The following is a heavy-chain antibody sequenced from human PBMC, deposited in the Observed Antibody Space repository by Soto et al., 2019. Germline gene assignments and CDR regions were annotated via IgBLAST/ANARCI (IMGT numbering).Heavy chain of an antibody. J-gene: IGHJ4*02. CDR3: AKVRNVDWLSSPFDY. CDR1: GFTFRIYA. V-gene: IGHV3-23*01. Sequence: GGSLRLSCAASGFTFRIYAMSWVRQAPGKGLEWVSAISGSGGSTYYADSVKGRFTISRDNSKNTLYLQMNSLRAEDTAVYYCAKVRNVDWLSSPFDYWGQGTLVTVSS. D-gene: IGHD3-9*01. CDR2: ISGSGGST.